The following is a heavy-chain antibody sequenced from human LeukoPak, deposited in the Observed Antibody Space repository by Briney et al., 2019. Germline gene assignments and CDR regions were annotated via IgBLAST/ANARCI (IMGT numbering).Heavy chain of an antibody. CDR1: GGSIRSSYYY. D-gene: IGHD1-26*01. Sequence: PSETLPLTCTVSGGSIRSSYYYWGWIRQPPGKGLGWIGSIYDSGSTYYNPSLKSRVTISVDTSKNQFSLKLNSVTAADTAVYYCARCRSGSRSFWLDPWGQGTLVTVSS. CDR3: ARCRSGSRSFWLDP. CDR2: IYDSGST. J-gene: IGHJ5*02. V-gene: IGHV4-39*07.